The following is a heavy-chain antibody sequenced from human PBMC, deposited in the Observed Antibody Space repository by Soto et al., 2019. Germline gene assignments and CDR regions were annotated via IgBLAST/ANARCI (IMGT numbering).Heavy chain of an antibody. CDR2: IIPYYNTL. CDR3: ASGASRWYPYFVDS. J-gene: IGHJ4*02. D-gene: IGHD6-13*01. V-gene: IGHV1-69*01. Sequence: QAQVVQSGAEVRKPGSSVKLSCKASEGTFNSYAIAWVRQAPGQGLEWMGGIIPYYNTLNYAQKFQDRVTITADDSANTVYMELSSLRSDDTSVYFCASGASRWYPYFVDSWAQGTLVTVSS. CDR1: EGTFNSYA.